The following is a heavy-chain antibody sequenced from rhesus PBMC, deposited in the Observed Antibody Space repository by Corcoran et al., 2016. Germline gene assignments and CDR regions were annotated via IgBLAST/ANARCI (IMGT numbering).Heavy chain of an antibody. V-gene: IGHV3-7*01. D-gene: IGHD6-37*01. Sequence: EVQLVESGGGLVKPGVSLRLSCEASSVNLCVYGLPWVRQAPGKGLEWVSSISNTGHIIFYTDSVKGRFTVSRDNAKNSLSLQMNSLRAEDTAVYYCTRENGGWSAESRGFDYWGQGVLVSVSS. CDR3: TRENGGWSAESRGFDY. J-gene: IGHJ4*01. CDR1: SVNLCVYG. CDR2: ISNTGHII.